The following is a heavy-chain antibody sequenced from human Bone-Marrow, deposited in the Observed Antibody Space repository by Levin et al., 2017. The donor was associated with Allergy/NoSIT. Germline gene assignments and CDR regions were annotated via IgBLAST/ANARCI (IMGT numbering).Heavy chain of an antibody. Sequence: SQTLSLTCTVSGGSVSSGSYYWSWIRQPPGKGLEWIGYIYYSGSTNYNPSLKSRVTISVDTSKNQFSLKLSSVTAADTAVYYCARGLARVGLLYYYYYYMDVWGKGTTVTVSS. V-gene: IGHV4-61*01. CDR3: ARGLARVGLLYYYYYYMDV. CDR1: GGSVSSGSYY. CDR2: IYYSGST. J-gene: IGHJ6*03. D-gene: IGHD2-15*01.